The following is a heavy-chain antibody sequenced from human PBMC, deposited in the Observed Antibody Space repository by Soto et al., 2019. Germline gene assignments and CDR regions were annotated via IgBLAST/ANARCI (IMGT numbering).Heavy chain of an antibody. J-gene: IGHJ4*02. CDR3: ARVGRGDYGVGFEY. Sequence: PVGSLRLSCAASVFTFSDYYMSCIRQSPGKGLEWVSYISSSSSYTNYADSVKGRFTISRDNAKNSLYLQMNSLRAEDTAVYYCARVGRGDYGVGFEYWGQGTLVNVSS. D-gene: IGHD4-17*01. CDR1: VFTFSDYY. CDR2: ISSSSSYT. V-gene: IGHV3-11*06.